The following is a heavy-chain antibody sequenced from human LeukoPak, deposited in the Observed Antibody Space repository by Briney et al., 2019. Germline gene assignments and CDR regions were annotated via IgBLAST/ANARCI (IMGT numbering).Heavy chain of an antibody. J-gene: IGHJ4*02. V-gene: IGHV4-30-4*01. Sequence: SETLSLTCTVSGGSISSSTYYWSWIRQPPGKGLEWIGYIYYSGSTYYNPSFKSRVTISVDTSKNQFSLELSSVTAADTAVYYCARDGTYGDYDGGPFDYWGQGTLVTVSS. CDR1: GGSISSSTYY. CDR2: IYYSGST. CDR3: ARDGTYGDYDGGPFDY. D-gene: IGHD4-17*01.